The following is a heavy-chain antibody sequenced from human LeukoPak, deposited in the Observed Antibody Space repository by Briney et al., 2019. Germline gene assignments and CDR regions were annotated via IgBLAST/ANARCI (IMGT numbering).Heavy chain of an antibody. CDR3: RGATTPPFDY. V-gene: IGHV4-39*01. D-gene: IGHD3-10*01. J-gene: IGHJ4*02. CDR2: IYYSGST. Sequence: SETLSLTCTVSGGSISSSSYYWGWIRQPPGKGLEWIGSIYYSGSTYYNPSPKSRVTISVDTSKNQFSLKLSSVTAADTAVYYCRGATTPPFDYWGQGTLVTVSS. CDR1: GGSISSSSYY.